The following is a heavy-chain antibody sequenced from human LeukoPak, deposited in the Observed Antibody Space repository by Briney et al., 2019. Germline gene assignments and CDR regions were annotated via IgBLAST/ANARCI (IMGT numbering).Heavy chain of an antibody. J-gene: IGHJ5*02. CDR2: INTNTGNA. D-gene: IGHD3-22*01. Sequence: ASVKVSCKASGYTFTSYAMNWVRQAPGQGLEWMGWINTNTGNATCPQGFTGRFDFSLDTSVSTAYLQIGSLKAEDTAVYYCARENYYDSSDYYYVGRSWFGPWGQGTLVTVSS. CDR3: ARENYYDSSDYYYVGRSWFGP. V-gene: IGHV7-4-1*01. CDR1: GYTFTSYA.